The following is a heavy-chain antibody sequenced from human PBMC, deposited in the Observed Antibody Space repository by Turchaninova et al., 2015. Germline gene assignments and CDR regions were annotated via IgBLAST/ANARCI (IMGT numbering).Heavy chain of an antibody. CDR1: GGSIGRSSYY. CDR3: ARTSGSSWYNWFDP. J-gene: IGHJ5*02. Sequence: QLQLQESGPGLVKPSETLSLTCTVSGGSIGRSSYYWGWVRQSPGEGLGGIRVIYYWGGTYYNPSLKSRVSMSGDTSKNQFSLKLSSVTAADTAVYYCARTSGSSWYNWFDPWGQGTLVTVSS. CDR2: IYYWGGT. D-gene: IGHD6-13*01. V-gene: IGHV4-39*07.